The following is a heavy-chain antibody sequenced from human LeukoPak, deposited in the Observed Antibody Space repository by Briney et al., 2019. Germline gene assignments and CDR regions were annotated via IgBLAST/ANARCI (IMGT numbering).Heavy chain of an antibody. D-gene: IGHD3-22*01. J-gene: IGHJ4*02. Sequence: GGSLRLSCAASGFTFSSYAMHWVRQAPGKGLEWVAVISYDGSNKYYAGSVKGRFTISRDNSKNTLYLQMNSLRAEDTAVYYCARDGGVGLGRYYYDSSGYPQYYFDYWGQGTLVTVSS. CDR2: ISYDGSNK. CDR3: ARDGGVGLGRYYYDSSGYPQYYFDY. CDR1: GFTFSSYA. V-gene: IGHV3-30*04.